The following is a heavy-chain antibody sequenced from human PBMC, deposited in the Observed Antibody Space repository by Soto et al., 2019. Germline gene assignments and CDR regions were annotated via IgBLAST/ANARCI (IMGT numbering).Heavy chain of an antibody. V-gene: IGHV5-51*01. CDR1: GYNFTNYW. Sequence: GESLKISCKGSGYNFTNYWIAWVRQMPGKGLEWMGIIYPGDSDTRYSPSLQGQVTISADKSISTAYLQWSSLRVEDTAVYYCVRDYYGPGPYWGQGTLVTVSS. D-gene: IGHD3-10*01. J-gene: IGHJ4*01. CDR3: VRDYYGPGPY. CDR2: IYPGDSDT.